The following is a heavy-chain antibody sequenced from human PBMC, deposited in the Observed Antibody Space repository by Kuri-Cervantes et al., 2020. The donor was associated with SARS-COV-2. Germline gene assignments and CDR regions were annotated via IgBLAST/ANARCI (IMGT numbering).Heavy chain of an antibody. Sequence: GGSLRLSCAASGFTFSSYWMHWVRQAPGKGLVWVSAISGSGGSTYYADSVKGRFTISRDNSKNTLYLQMNSLRAEDTAVYYCSLLWFTLAATLPFDYWGQGTLVTVSS. CDR1: GFTFSSYW. V-gene: IGHV3-23*01. J-gene: IGHJ4*02. D-gene: IGHD3-10*01. CDR3: SLLWFTLAATLPFDY. CDR2: ISGSGGST.